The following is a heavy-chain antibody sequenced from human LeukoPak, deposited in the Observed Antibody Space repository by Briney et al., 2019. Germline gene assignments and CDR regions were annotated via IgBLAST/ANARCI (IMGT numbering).Heavy chain of an antibody. CDR2: ISSSGSTI. Sequence: GGSLRLSCAASGFTFSSYEVNWVRQAPGKGLEWVSYISSSGSTIYYADSVKGRFTISRDNAKSSLYLQMNSLRAEDTAVYYCARVIRGYGSGSYYDWFDPWGQGTLVTVSS. CDR3: ARVIRGYGSGSYYDWFDP. D-gene: IGHD3-10*01. V-gene: IGHV3-48*03. CDR1: GFTFSSYE. J-gene: IGHJ5*02.